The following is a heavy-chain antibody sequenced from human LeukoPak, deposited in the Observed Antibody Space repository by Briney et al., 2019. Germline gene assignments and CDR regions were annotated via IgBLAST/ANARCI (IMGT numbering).Heavy chain of an antibody. CDR2: INHSGST. V-gene: IGHV4-34*01. J-gene: IGHJ4*02. Sequence: SETLSLTCAVYGGSFSDYYWTWIRQPPGKGLEWIGEINHSGSTNYNPSLKSRVTISVDTSKNQFSLNLRSVTAADTAVYYCARVGPDITCWHYWGQGTLVTVSS. CDR3: ARVGPDITCWHY. D-gene: IGHD1-14*01. CDR1: GGSFSDYY.